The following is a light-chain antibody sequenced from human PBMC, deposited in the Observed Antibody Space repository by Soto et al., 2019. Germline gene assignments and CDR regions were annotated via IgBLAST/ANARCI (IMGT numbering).Light chain of an antibody. Sequence: EVVLTQSPGTLSLSPGERATLSRRASQSVAANYFAWYQQKRGQAPRLLIYGASSRATGIPDRFSGSGSGTDFTLTISRLEPEDFSVYYCHQYGTAPLTFGPGTKVDIK. CDR2: GAS. CDR3: HQYGTAPLT. J-gene: IGKJ3*01. CDR1: QSVAANY. V-gene: IGKV3-20*01.